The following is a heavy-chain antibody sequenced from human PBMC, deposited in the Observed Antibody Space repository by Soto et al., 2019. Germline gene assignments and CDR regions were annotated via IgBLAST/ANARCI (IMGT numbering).Heavy chain of an antibody. CDR1: GGSISSYY. CDR3: ARHSGMKWLRGQFDH. J-gene: IGHJ4*02. Sequence: PSETLSLTCTVSGGSISSYYWSWIRQPPGKGLEWIGYIYYSGSTNYNPSLKSRVTISVDTSKNQFSLKLSSVTAADTAVYYCARHSGMKWLRGQFDHWGQGTLVTVSS. V-gene: IGHV4-59*08. D-gene: IGHD5-12*01. CDR2: IYYSGST.